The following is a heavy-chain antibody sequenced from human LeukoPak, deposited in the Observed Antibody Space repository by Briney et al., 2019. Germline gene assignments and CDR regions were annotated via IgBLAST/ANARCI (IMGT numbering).Heavy chain of an antibody. V-gene: IGHV1-18*01. CDR2: ISTYTVET. CDR3: ARARGGTNWFDP. Sequence: ASVKVSCKASGDTFTNYGISWVRQAPGQGLEWMGWISTYTVETIYAQKFQGRVTLSTDTSTSTAYMELRSLRSEDTAVYYCARARGGTNWFDPWGQGTLVTVSS. J-gene: IGHJ5*02. D-gene: IGHD1-1*01. CDR1: GDTFTNYG.